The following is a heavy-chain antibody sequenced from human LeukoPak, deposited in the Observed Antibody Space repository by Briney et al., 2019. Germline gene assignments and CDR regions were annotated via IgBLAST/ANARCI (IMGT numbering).Heavy chain of an antibody. CDR3: ARDYGGNSVFVNNWFDP. V-gene: IGHV3-74*01. D-gene: IGHD4-23*01. CDR2: INSDGSST. Sequence: GGSLRLSCAASGFXFSSYGIHWVRQAPGKGLVWVSRINSDGSSTSYADSVKGRFTISRDNAKNTLYLQMNSLRAEDTAVYYCARDYGGNSVFVNNWFDPWGQGTLVTVSS. CDR1: GFXFSSYG. J-gene: IGHJ5*02.